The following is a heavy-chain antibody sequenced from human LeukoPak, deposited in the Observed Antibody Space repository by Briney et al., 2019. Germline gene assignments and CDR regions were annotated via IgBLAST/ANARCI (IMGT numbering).Heavy chain of an antibody. CDR3: ASPSLMSGEPSYFDF. D-gene: IGHD4-17*01. CDR2: FSYSGST. V-gene: IGHV4-59*12. Sequence: SETLSLTCTLSGGSITSDYWSWIRQSPGKGLEWIGYFSYSGSTHYSPSLTSRVAISVDTSRNQLSLKLRSVTAADTAVYYCASPSLMSGEPSYFDFWGQGTLVSVSA. J-gene: IGHJ4*02. CDR1: GGSITSDY.